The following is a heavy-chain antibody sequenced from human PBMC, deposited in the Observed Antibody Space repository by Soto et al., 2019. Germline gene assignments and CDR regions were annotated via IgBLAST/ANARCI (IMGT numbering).Heavy chain of an antibody. CDR2: IYEKRTF. J-gene: IGHJ4*02. Sequence: SETLFLTCTVYNGSSSRSIFHWSWIRQPPGTGLDWIGFIYEKRTFHYNPSLRSRVILAIDWSKNQFSLTLASVTSADTTLYYCVRSPVANLGVVSIPYYVERWVPGTLLSVS. V-gene: IGHV4-39*07. CDR3: VRSPVANLGVVSIPYYVER. D-gene: IGHD3-3*01. CDR1: NGSSSRSIFH.